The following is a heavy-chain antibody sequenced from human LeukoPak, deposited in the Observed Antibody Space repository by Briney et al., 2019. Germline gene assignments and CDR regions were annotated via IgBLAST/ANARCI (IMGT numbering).Heavy chain of an antibody. CDR2: ISGSGGST. J-gene: IGHJ4*02. CDR1: GLTFSSYA. CDR3: AKGPGNYYDSSGYLYYFDY. V-gene: IGHV3-23*01. D-gene: IGHD3-22*01. Sequence: GGSLRLXCAASGLTFSSYAMSWVRRAPGKGLESVSAISGSGGSTYYADSVKGRFTISRDNSKNTLYLQMNSLRAEDTAVYYCAKGPGNYYDSSGYLYYFDYWGQGTLVTVSS.